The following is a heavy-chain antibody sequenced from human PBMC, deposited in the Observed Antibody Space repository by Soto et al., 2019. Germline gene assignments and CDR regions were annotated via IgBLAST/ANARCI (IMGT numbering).Heavy chain of an antibody. Sequence: QVTLKESGPVLVKPTETLTLTCTVSGFSLSNARMGVSWIRQPPGRALEWLAHIFSNDEKSYSTSLKSRLTISKDTSKSQVVLTMTNMDPVDTATYYCARTIAVADWEVWNAFDIWGQGTMVTVSS. V-gene: IGHV2-26*01. D-gene: IGHD6-19*01. CDR2: IFSNDEK. J-gene: IGHJ3*02. CDR1: GFSLSNARMG. CDR3: ARTIAVADWEVWNAFDI.